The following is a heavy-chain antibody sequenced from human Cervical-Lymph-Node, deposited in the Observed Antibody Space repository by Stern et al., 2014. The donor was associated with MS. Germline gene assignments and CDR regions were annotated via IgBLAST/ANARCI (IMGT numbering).Heavy chain of an antibody. V-gene: IGHV1-8*01. CDR2: VTPISGYT. CDR3: ARQNSWSLDY. J-gene: IGHJ4*02. CDR1: GYTFTDYE. Sequence: VQLVQSGAELKKPGASVKVSCTASGYTFTDYEFNWVRQATGQGLEWLGWVTPISGYTGYAQKFRGRVTMTRDTSISTAYLEISGLRYEDTAVYYCARQNSWSLDYWGQGTLVTVSS. D-gene: IGHD3-3*01.